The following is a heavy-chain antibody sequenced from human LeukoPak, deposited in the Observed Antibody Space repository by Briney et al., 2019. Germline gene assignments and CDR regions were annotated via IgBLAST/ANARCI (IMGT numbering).Heavy chain of an antibody. CDR3: ARALNMVRGVFEAY. CDR1: GGSFSGYY. CDR2: INHSGST. D-gene: IGHD3-10*01. V-gene: IGHV4-34*01. J-gene: IGHJ4*02. Sequence: SETLSLTCAVYGGSFSGYYWSWIRQPPGKGLEWIGEINHSGSTNYNPSLKSRVTISVDTSKNQFSLKLSSVTAADTAVYYCARALNMVRGVFEAYWGQGTLVTVSS.